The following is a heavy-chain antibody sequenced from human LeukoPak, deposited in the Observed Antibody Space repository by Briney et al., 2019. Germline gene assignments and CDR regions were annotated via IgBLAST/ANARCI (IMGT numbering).Heavy chain of an antibody. D-gene: IGHD4-11*01. CDR2: INHRGST. Sequence: SETLSLTCAVFGGSFSGHYWSWIRQSPGKGLEWIGEINHRGSTTYNPSLKSRVTISVDTSKSQFSLKLSSLTAADTAVYYCARDRYSNSFYYYYAMDVWGQGTTVTVSS. CDR3: ARDRYSNSFYYYYAMDV. CDR1: GGSFSGHY. J-gene: IGHJ6*02. V-gene: IGHV4-34*01.